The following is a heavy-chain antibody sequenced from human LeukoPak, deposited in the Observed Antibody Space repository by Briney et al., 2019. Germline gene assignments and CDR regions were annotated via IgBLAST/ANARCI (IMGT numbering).Heavy chain of an antibody. D-gene: IGHD6-6*01. CDR3: AKLGGSSGYYYGLDV. CDR2: ISGSGGST. Sequence: GGSLRLSCAASGFTFSSYGMHWVRQAPGKGLEWVSTISGSGGSTYYADSVKGRFTISRDNSKNTLYLQMNTLRAEDTAVYYCAKLGGSSGYYYGLDVWGQGTTVTVSS. J-gene: IGHJ6*02. CDR1: GFTFSSYG. V-gene: IGHV3-23*01.